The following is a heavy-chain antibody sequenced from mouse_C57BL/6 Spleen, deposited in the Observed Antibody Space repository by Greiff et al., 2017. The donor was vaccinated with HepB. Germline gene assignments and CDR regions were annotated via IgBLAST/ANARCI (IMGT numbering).Heavy chain of an antibody. V-gene: IGHV1-52*01. CDR3: ATMVTTNWFAY. CDR2: IDPSDSET. J-gene: IGHJ3*01. CDR1: GYTFTSYW. D-gene: IGHD2-2*01. Sequence: VKQSCKASGYTFTSYWMHWVKQRPIQGLEWIGNIDPSDSETHYNQKFKDKATLTVDKSSSTAYMQLSSLTSEDSAVYYCATMVTTNWFAYWGQGTLVTVSA.